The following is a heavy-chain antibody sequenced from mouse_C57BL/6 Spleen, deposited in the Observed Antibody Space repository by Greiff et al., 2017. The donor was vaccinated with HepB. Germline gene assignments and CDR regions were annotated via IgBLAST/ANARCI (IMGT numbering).Heavy chain of an antibody. D-gene: IGHD4-1*01. CDR2: ISDGGSYT. J-gene: IGHJ2*01. CDR1: GFTFSSYA. Sequence: EVQVVESGGGLVKPGGSLKLSCAASGFTFSSYAMSWVRQTPEKRLEWVATISDGGSYTYSPDNVKGRFTISRDNAKNNLYLQMSHLKSEDTAMYYCARDPGTGRDFDYWGQGTTLTVSS. V-gene: IGHV5-4*01. CDR3: ARDPGTGRDFDY.